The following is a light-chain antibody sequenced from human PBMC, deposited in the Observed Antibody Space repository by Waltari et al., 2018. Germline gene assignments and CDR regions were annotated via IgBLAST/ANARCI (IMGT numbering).Light chain of an antibody. CDR2: AVT. Sequence: QSALTQPASVSGSPGQSITISCTGSSRDAGGYSLVSWYQQHPGKAPKLMIHAVTKRPSGVSHRFSGSKSGNTASLTISGLQTEDEADYYCCSYAGSTTSSVVFGTGTKVIVL. CDR1: SRDAGGYSL. J-gene: IGLJ1*01. V-gene: IGLV2-23*02. CDR3: CSYAGSTTSSVV.